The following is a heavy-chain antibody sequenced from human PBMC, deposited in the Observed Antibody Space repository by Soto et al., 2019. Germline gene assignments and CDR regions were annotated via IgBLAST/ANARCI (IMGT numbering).Heavy chain of an antibody. D-gene: IGHD3-3*01. CDR1: GFSLTTSGVG. V-gene: IGHV2-5*02. CDR2: IYWDDDK. J-gene: IGHJ4*02. CDR3: AHRVLRTVFGLVTTTAIYFDF. Sequence: QITLNESGPTVVRPTETLTLTCRFSGFSLTTSGVGVGWIRQSPGKAPEWLALIYWDDDKRYSASLKSRLTITKDTSKNQVFLTGSDLDPTDTATYYCAHRVLRTVFGLVTTTAIYFDFWGQGTPVAVSS.